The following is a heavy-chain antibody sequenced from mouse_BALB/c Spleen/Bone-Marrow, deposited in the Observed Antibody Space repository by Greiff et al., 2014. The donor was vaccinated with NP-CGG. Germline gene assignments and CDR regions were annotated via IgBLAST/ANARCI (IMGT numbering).Heavy chain of an antibody. V-gene: IGHV14-3*02. J-gene: IGHJ1*01. Sequence: EVMLVESGAELAKPGASVKLSCTASGFNIKDTYMHWVKQRPEQGLEWIGRIDPANGDTKYDPKFQGKATITADTSSNTAYLQLSSLTSEDTAVYYCTKPSFYYGSSYWYFDVWGAGTTVTVSS. CDR1: GFNIKDTY. CDR2: IDPANGDT. D-gene: IGHD1-1*01. CDR3: TKPSFYYGSSYWYFDV.